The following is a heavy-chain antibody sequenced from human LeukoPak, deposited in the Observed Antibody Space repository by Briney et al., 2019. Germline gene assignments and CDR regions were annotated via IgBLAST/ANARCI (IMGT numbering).Heavy chain of an antibody. J-gene: IGHJ4*02. CDR3: AKVVRTGNSMFDF. D-gene: IGHD2/OR15-2a*01. V-gene: IGHV3-23*01. CDR2: FSETNSGT. CDR1: GFTFSSYA. Sequence: GGSLRLSCAASGFTFSSYAMSWVRQAPGKGLEWVSGFSETNSGTYYADSVKGRFTISRDNSRNTLYLRMNSLGAEDTAEYFCAKVVRTGNSMFDFWGQGTLVTVSS.